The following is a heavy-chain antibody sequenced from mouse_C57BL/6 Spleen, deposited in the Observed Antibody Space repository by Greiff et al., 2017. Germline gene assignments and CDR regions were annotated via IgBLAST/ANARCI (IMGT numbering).Heavy chain of an antibody. V-gene: IGHV1-55*01. CDR1: GYTFTSYW. D-gene: IGHD2-4*01. CDR2: IYPGSGST. Sequence: QVQLQQPGAELVKPGASVKMSCKASGYTFTSYWITWVKPRPGQGLEWIGDIYPGSGSTNYTEKFKSTATLTVDTSSSTASMQLSSLTSEDSAVYYCARWGYYDYDGAWFAYWGQGTLVTVSA. CDR3: ARWGYYDYDGAWFAY. J-gene: IGHJ3*01.